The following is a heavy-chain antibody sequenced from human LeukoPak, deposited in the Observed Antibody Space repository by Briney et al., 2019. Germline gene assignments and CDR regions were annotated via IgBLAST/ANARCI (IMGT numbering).Heavy chain of an antibody. J-gene: IGHJ4*02. CDR3: ARAYYYDSKNYYNPTSSFDY. CDR1: GFTFSRSG. V-gene: IGHV3-30*03. D-gene: IGHD3-10*01. Sequence: GGSLRLSCAASGFTFSRSGMHWVRQAPGKGLEWVAVISYDGSNKYYADSVKGRFTISRDNSKNTLNLQMNSLRAEDTAVYYCARAYYYDSKNYYNPTSSFDYWGQGTLVTVAS. CDR2: ISYDGSNK.